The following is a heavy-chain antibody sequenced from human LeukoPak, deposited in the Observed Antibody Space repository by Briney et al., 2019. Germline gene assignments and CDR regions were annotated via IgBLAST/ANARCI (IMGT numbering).Heavy chain of an antibody. V-gene: IGHV4-30-4*01. CDR3: ARDKRYGSGTYYTNWFDP. J-gene: IGHJ5*02. D-gene: IGHD3-10*01. CDR1: GGSLSSGDYY. CDR2: IYYSGST. Sequence: SQTLSLTCTVSGGSLSSGDYYWSWIRQPPGKGLEWIGYIYYSGSTYYNPSLKSRVTISVDTSKNQFSLKLSSVTAADTAVYYCARDKRYGSGTYYTNWFDPWGQGTLVTVSS.